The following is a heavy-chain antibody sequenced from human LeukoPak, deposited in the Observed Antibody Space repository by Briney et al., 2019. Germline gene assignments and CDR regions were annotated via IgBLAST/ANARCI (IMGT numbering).Heavy chain of an antibody. Sequence: ASVKVSCKASGGTFSSYAISWVRQAPGQGLEWMGGIIPIFGTANYAQKFQGRVTITADESTSTAYMELSGLRSEDTAVYYCARAIDGGYDSYGYWGQGTLVTVSS. J-gene: IGHJ4*02. CDR2: IIPIFGTA. CDR3: ARAIDGGYDSYGY. V-gene: IGHV1-69*13. CDR1: GGTFSSYA. D-gene: IGHD5-12*01.